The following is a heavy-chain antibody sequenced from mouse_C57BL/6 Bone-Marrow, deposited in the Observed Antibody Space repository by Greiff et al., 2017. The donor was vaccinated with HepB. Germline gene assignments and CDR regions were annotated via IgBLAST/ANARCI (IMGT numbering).Heavy chain of an antibody. CDR2: IDPENGDT. CDR3: TTLEGLFDY. Sequence: VQLQQSGAELVRPGASVKLSCTASGFNIKDDYMHWVKQRPEQGLEWIGWIDPENGDTEYASKFQGKATITADTSSNTAYMQLSSLTSEDTAVYYCTTLEGLFDYWGQGTTLTVSS. V-gene: IGHV14-4*01. D-gene: IGHD3-3*01. CDR1: GFNIKDDY. J-gene: IGHJ2*01.